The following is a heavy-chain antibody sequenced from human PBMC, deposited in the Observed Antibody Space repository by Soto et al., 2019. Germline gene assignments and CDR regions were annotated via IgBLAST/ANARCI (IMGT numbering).Heavy chain of an antibody. J-gene: IGHJ2*01. Sequence: QVQLVQSGAEVKKPGSSVKVSCKASGGTFSSYAIGWVRQAPGQGLEWMGGIIPIFGTANYAQKFQGRVTITADESTSTAYMELSSLRSEDTAVYYCARDRGLWSRKNNYWYFDLWGRGTLVTVSS. CDR3: ARDRGLWSRKNNYWYFDL. D-gene: IGHD5-18*01. CDR2: IIPIFGTA. V-gene: IGHV1-69*12. CDR1: GGTFSSYA.